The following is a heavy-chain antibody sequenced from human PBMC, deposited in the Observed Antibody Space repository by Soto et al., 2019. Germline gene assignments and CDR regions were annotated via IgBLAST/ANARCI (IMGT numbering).Heavy chain of an antibody. CDR1: GFTFGTYA. CDR2: IYYDGSNR. J-gene: IGHJ4*01. D-gene: IGHD2-8*01. CDR3: ARAFCTNGVCYYFFDY. V-gene: IGHV3-33*01. Sequence: GGSLRLSCAASGFTFGTYAMHWVRQAPGKGLEWVAVIYYDGSNRYYGDAVKGRYTISRDNSKSTLYLQMSSLRAEDKAVYYCARAFCTNGVCYYFFDYWGHGTLVTVSS.